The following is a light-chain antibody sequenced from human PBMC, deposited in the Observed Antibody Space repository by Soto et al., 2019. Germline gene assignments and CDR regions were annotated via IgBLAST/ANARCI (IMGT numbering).Light chain of an antibody. V-gene: IGLV1-40*01. Sequence: QSVLTQPPSVSGAPGQRVTISCTGSSSNIGAGFDVHWYQQLPGTAPKLLIYGNSSRPSGVPDQFSGSRSGTSASLAITGLQAEDEADYYCQSYDSSLTGSKVFGSGTKVTVL. CDR1: SSNIGAGFD. J-gene: IGLJ1*01. CDR2: GNS. CDR3: QSYDSSLTGSKV.